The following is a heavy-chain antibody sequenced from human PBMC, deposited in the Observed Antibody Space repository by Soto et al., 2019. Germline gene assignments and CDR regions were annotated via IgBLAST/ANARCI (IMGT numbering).Heavy chain of an antibody. CDR3: ARGRTRGSSWFYFDY. J-gene: IGHJ4*02. V-gene: IGHV4-4*02. D-gene: IGHD6-13*01. Sequence: SETLSLTCAVSSGSISSSNWWSWVRQPPGKGLEWIGEIYHSGSTNYNPSLKSRVTISVDKSKNQFSLKLSSVTAADTAVYYCARGRTRGSSWFYFDYWGQGTLVTVSS. CDR1: SGSISSSNW. CDR2: IYHSGST.